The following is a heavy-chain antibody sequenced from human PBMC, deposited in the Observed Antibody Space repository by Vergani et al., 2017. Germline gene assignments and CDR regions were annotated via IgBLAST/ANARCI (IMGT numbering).Heavy chain of an antibody. CDR2: IWYDGSNK. CDR3: ARDLRGLVIDFDY. CDR1: GFTFSSYG. V-gene: IGHV3-33*01. Sequence: QIHLLEAGGGVVQPGESLRLSCAASGFTFSSYGMHWVRQAPGKGLEWVAVIWYDGSNKYYADSVKGRFTISRDNSKNTLYLQMNSLRAEDTAVYYCARDLRGLVIDFDYWGQGTLVTVSS. J-gene: IGHJ4*02. D-gene: IGHD1-26*01.